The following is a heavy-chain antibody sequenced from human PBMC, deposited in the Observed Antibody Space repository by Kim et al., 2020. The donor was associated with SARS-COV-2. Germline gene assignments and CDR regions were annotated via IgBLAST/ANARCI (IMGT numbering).Heavy chain of an antibody. D-gene: IGHD1-26*01. CDR3: ARGKTSYSGSFYLFDY. Sequence: SVKGRFTISRDNSKNTLYLQMNSLRAEDTAVYYCARGKTSYSGSFYLFDYWGQGTLVTVSS. J-gene: IGHJ4*02. V-gene: IGHV3-53*01.